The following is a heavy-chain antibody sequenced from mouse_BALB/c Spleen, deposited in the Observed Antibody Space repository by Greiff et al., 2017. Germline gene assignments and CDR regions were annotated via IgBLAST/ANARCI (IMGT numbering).Heavy chain of an antibody. J-gene: IGHJ2*01. V-gene: IGHV3-6*02. D-gene: IGHD1-1*01. CDR3: ARGGYYGYFDY. CDR2: IGYDGSN. CDR1: GYSITSGYY. Sequence: EVKVEESGPGLVKPSQSLSLTCSVTGYSITSGYYWNWIRQFPGNKLEWMGYIGYDGSNNYNPSLKNRISITRDTSKNQFFLKLNSVTTEDTATYYCARGGYYGYFDYWGQGTTLTVSS.